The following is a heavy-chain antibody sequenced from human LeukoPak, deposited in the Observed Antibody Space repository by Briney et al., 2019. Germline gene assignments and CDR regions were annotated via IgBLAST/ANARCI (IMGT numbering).Heavy chain of an antibody. D-gene: IGHD3-3*01. CDR2: IKQDGSEK. Sequence: PGGCLRLSCAASGFTFSSYWMSWVRQAPGKGLEWVANIKQDGSEKYYVDSVKGRFTISRDNAKNSLYLQMNSLRAEDTAVYYCARLVHLRGYDFWSGLNWFDPWGQGTLVTVSS. J-gene: IGHJ5*02. V-gene: IGHV3-7*01. CDR1: GFTFSSYW. CDR3: ARLVHLRGYDFWSGLNWFDP.